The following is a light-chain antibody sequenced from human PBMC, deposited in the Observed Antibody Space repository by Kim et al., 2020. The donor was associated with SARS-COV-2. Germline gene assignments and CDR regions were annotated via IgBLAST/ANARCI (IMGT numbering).Light chain of an antibody. CDR2: AAS. Sequence: DIQMTQSPSSLSASVGDRVTITCLASQSISSYLNWYQQKPGKAPKLLIYAASSLQSGVPSRFSGSGSGTDFILTISSLQPEDFATYYCQQSYSTLTFGPGTKVDIK. CDR1: QSISSY. J-gene: IGKJ3*01. V-gene: IGKV1-39*01. CDR3: QQSYSTLT.